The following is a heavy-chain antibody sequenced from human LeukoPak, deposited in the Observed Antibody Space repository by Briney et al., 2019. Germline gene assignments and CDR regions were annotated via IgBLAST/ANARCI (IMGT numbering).Heavy chain of an antibody. V-gene: IGHV3-53*01. CDR3: AKDEATSGGGLAS. Sequence: GESLRLSCAASGFSVSGTHMSWVRQAPGPGLERVSAMYTGGATYSADSVQGRFTIYRDNSKNTMYLQMNSLRAEDTAVYYCAKDEATSGGGLASWGQGTLVSASS. CDR1: GFSVSGTH. D-gene: IGHD3-16*01. J-gene: IGHJ4*02. CDR2: MYTGGAT.